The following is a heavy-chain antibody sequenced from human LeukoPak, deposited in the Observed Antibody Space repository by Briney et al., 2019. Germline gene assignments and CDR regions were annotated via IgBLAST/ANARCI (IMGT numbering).Heavy chain of an antibody. J-gene: IGHJ4*02. V-gene: IGHV3-21*01. D-gene: IGHD2-15*01. CDR2: ISSSSSST. Sequence: GGSLRLSCAASGFTFSSYAMSWVRQAPGKGLEWVSSISSSSSSTYYADSVKGRFTISRDNAKNSLYLQTNSLSAEDTAVYYCARDKGYCSGGSCYVLDYWGQGTLVTVSS. CDR1: GFTFSSYA. CDR3: ARDKGYCSGGSCYVLDY.